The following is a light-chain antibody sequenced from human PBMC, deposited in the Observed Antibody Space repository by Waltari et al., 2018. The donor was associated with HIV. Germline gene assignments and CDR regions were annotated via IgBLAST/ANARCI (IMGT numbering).Light chain of an antibody. Sequence: QSALTQPRSVSGSPGQSVTISCTGTSSDVGGYDYVSWYQQYPGKAPKFMIYDVTKRPSGVPDRFSGSKSGNTASLTISGLQAEDEADYYCCSYAGSNTFGVFGGGTKLTVL. CDR3: CSYAGSNTFGV. J-gene: IGLJ2*01. CDR1: SSDVGGYDY. V-gene: IGLV2-11*01. CDR2: DVT.